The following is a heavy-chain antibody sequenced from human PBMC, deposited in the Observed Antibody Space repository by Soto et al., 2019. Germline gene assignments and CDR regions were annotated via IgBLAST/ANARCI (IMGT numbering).Heavy chain of an antibody. V-gene: IGHV4-30-4*01. CDR3: ARGPSGDKVDY. CDR1: GGSINNNGYF. CDR2: IYNSGST. D-gene: IGHD1-26*01. Sequence: QVQLQESGPGVVEPSQTLSLTCTVSGGSINNNGYFWSWIRQPPGSGLEWIGHIYNSGSTYSNPSPKSRPTISLDTSKNQFSLKLSSVTAADTAVYYCARGPSGDKVDYWGQGTLVTVSS. J-gene: IGHJ4*02.